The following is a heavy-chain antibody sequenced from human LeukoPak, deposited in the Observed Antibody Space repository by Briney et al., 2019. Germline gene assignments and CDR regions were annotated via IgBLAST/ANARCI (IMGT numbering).Heavy chain of an antibody. CDR2: INHSGST. CDR3: ARAPTVTTLDY. V-gene: IGHV4-34*01. J-gene: IGHJ4*02. CDR1: GGSFSGYY. D-gene: IGHD4-17*01. Sequence: SETLSLTRAVYGGSFSGYYGSWIRQPPGKGLGWIGEINHSGSTNYTPSLKSRVTISVDTSKNQFSLKLSSVTAADTAVYYCARAPTVTTLDYWGQGTLVTVSS.